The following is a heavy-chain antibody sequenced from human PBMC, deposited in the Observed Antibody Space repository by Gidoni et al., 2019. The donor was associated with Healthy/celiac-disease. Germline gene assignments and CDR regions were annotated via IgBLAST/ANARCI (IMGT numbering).Heavy chain of an antibody. D-gene: IGHD2-2*01. V-gene: IGHV2-5*02. Sequence: QITLKESGPTLVQPTQTLTLTCTFSGLSLSTSGVGVGWIRQPPGKALEWLALIYWDDDKRYSPSLKSRLTITKDTSKSQVVLTMTNMDPVDTATYYCAHRRPGSNYFDYWGQGTLVTVSS. CDR2: IYWDDDK. J-gene: IGHJ4*02. CDR3: AHRRPGSNYFDY. CDR1: GLSLSTSGVG.